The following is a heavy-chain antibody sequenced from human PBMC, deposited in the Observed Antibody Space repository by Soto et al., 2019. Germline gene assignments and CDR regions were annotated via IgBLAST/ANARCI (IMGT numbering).Heavy chain of an antibody. V-gene: IGHV4-38-2*01. CDR3: ARLESIAVVV. CDR2: IYHSGST. CDR1: GYSISSGYY. D-gene: IGHD6-19*01. Sequence: PSETLSLTCAVSGYSISSGYYWGWIRQPPGKGLEWIGSIYHSGSTYYNPSLKSRVTISVDTSKNQFSLKLSSVTAADTAVYYCARLESIAVVVWGQGTLVTVSS. J-gene: IGHJ4*02.